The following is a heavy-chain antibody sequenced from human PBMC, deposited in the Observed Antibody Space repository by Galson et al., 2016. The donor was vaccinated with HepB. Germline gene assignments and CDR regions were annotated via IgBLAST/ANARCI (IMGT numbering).Heavy chain of an antibody. D-gene: IGHD3-10*01. CDR3: ASGGGYYDSGKSYYVGPLEY. Sequence: SLRLSCAASGFNFDEYTMHWVRQAPGKGLEWLSLISWDAATIYYADSVKGRFTISRDNDKNSLSLHMNSLRPDDTALYYCASGGGYYDSGKSYYVGPLEYWGQGTQVTVSS. CDR2: ISWDAATI. J-gene: IGHJ4*02. CDR1: GFNFDEYT. V-gene: IGHV3-43*01.